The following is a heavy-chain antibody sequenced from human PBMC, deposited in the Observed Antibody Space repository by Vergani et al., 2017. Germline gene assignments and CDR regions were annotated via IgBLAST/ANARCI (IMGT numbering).Heavy chain of an antibody. CDR3: ARTDIVATIPDY. D-gene: IGHD5-12*01. J-gene: IGHJ4*02. V-gene: IGHV4-39*01. Sequence: QLQLQESGPGLVKPSETLSLTCTVSGGSISSSSYYWGWIRQPPGKGLEWIGGIYYSGSTYYNPSLKSRVTISVDTSKNQFSLKLSSVTAADTAVYYCARTDIVATIPDYWGQGTLVTVSS. CDR2: IYYSGST. CDR1: GGSISSSSYY.